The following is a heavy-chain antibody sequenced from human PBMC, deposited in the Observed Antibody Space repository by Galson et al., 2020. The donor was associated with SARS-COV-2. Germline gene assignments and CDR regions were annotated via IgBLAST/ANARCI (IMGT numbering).Heavy chain of an antibody. V-gene: IGHV3-7*01. Sequence: GGSLRLSCAASGFTFSSYWMSWVRQAPGKGLEWVANIKQDGSEKYYVDSVKGRFTISRDNAKNSLYLQMNSLRAEDTAVYYCARENYYDSSGYQQGMDVWGQGTTVTVSS. J-gene: IGHJ6*02. CDR2: IKQDGSEK. CDR1: GFTFSSYW. D-gene: IGHD3-22*01. CDR3: ARENYYDSSGYQQGMDV.